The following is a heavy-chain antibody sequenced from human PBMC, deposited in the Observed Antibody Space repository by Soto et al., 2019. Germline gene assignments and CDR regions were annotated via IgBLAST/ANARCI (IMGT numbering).Heavy chain of an antibody. Sequence: PGGSLRLSCSASGFTFSNYAMSWARQAPGKGLEWVSTISGSGVRTYYADSVKGRFTISRDNSKNTLDLQMNNRRVEDTAIYYCAKDHAREQFVRGENWFDSWGQGTLVTVS. D-gene: IGHD6-6*01. V-gene: IGHV3-23*01. CDR2: ISGSGVRT. CDR3: AKDHAREQFVRGENWFDS. CDR1: GFTFSNYA. J-gene: IGHJ5*01.